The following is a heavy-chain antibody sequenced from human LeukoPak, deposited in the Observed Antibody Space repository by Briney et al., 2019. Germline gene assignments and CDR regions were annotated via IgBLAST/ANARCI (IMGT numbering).Heavy chain of an antibody. D-gene: IGHD3-16*01. V-gene: IGHV3-23*01. Sequence: PGGSLRLSCAASGFTFSSYAMSWVRQAPGKGLEWVSAISGSGGSTYYADSVKGRFTISRDNSKNTLYLQMNSLRAEDTAVYYCARDGRGGMYYFDYWGQGTLVTVSS. CDR3: ARDGRGGMYYFDY. CDR2: ISGSGGST. J-gene: IGHJ4*02. CDR1: GFTFSSYA.